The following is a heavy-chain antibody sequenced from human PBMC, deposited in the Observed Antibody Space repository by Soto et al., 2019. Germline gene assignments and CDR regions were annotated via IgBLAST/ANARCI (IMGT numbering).Heavy chain of an antibody. CDR3: ARHRYYGSGSYQFDY. D-gene: IGHD3-10*01. J-gene: IGHJ4*02. V-gene: IGHV5-10-1*01. Sequence: SLKISCKGSGYSFTSYWISWVRQMPGKGLEWMGRIDPSDSYTNYSPSFQGHVTISADKSISTAYLQWSSLKASDTAMYYCARHRYYGSGSYQFDYWGQGTLVTVSS. CDR2: IDPSDSYT. CDR1: GYSFTSYW.